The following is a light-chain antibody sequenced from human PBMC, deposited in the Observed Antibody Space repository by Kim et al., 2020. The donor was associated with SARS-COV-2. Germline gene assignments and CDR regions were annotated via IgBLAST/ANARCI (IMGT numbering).Light chain of an antibody. Sequence: GQSVTVSCHGRSSNIGSNTVNWYQQPPGTAPKLLIYSTTRRPSGVPDRFSGSKSGTSASLAISGLQSEDEAYYYCAAWDDSLNGWVFGGGTKLTVL. J-gene: IGLJ3*02. CDR2: STT. CDR1: SSNIGSNT. CDR3: AAWDDSLNGWV. V-gene: IGLV1-44*01.